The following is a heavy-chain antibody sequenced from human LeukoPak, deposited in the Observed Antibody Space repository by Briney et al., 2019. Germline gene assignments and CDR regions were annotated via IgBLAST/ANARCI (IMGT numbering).Heavy chain of an antibody. CDR2: IHSGGNI. CDR1: GLSISDN. D-gene: IGHD1-1*01. CDR3: ARDRGYAMDV. J-gene: IGHJ6*02. Sequence: GGSLRLSCAASGLSISDNLSWVRQEPGKGLEWVSIIHSGGNIYYADSVKGRFTTSRDNSKNTLYLQMNSLRAEDTAVYYCARDRGYAMDVWGQGTTVTVSS. V-gene: IGHV3-53*01.